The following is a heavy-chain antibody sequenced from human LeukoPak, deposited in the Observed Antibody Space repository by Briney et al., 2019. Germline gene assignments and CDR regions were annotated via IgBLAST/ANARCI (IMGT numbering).Heavy chain of an antibody. V-gene: IGHV4-39*01. CDR1: GGSISSSSYY. CDR3: ARHYRGKRTYYYDSSGYYFDY. Sequence: PSETLSLTCTVSGGSISSSSYYWGWIRQPPGKGLEWIGSIYYSGSTYYNPSLKSRVTISVDTSKNQFSLKLSSVTAADTAVYYCARHYRGKRTYYYDSSGYYFDYWGQGTLVTVSS. CDR2: IYYSGST. J-gene: IGHJ4*02. D-gene: IGHD3-22*01.